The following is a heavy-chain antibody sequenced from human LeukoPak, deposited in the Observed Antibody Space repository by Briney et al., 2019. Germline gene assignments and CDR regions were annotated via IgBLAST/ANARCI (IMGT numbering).Heavy chain of an antibody. CDR3: ASSLGYCSSTSCYFWFDP. D-gene: IGHD2-2*01. V-gene: IGHV4-30-4*08. J-gene: IGHJ5*02. Sequence: SETLSLTCIVSGGSISSSNSYWDWIRQPPGKGLEWIGYIYYSGSTYYNPSLKSRVTISVDTSKNQFSLKLSSVTAADTAVYYCASSLGYCSSTSCYFWFDPWGQGTLVTVSS. CDR2: IYYSGST. CDR1: GGSISSSNSY.